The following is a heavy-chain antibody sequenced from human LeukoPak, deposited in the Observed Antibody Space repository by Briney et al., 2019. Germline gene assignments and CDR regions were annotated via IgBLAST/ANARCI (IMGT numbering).Heavy chain of an antibody. Sequence: SETLSLTCTVSGGSISSYYWSWIRQPPGKGLEWIGYIYYSGSTNYNPSLKSRVTISVDTSKNQFSLKLSSVTAADTAVYYCARVFTFGGVIATGFDYWGQGTLVTVSS. D-gene: IGHD3-16*02. CDR2: IYYSGST. V-gene: IGHV4-59*12. CDR3: ARVFTFGGVIATGFDY. CDR1: GGSISSYY. J-gene: IGHJ4*02.